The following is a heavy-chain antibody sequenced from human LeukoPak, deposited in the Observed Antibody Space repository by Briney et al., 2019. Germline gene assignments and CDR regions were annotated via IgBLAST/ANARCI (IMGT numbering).Heavy chain of an antibody. CDR2: ISGSGEST. CDR1: GFTFRTYA. J-gene: IGHJ4*02. CDR3: ATYRYYDWLPDY. D-gene: IGHD3-9*01. V-gene: IGHV3-23*01. Sequence: GGSLRLSCAASGFTFRTYAMSWVRQAPGKGLDWVSAISGSGESTYYADAVKGCFTISRDNSKNTLYLQMNSLRAEDTAVYYCATYRYYDWLPDYWGQGTLVTVSS.